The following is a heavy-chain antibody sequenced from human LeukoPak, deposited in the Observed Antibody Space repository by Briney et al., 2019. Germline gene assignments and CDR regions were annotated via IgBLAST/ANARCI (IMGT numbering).Heavy chain of an antibody. D-gene: IGHD6-13*01. CDR2: INAGNGNT. J-gene: IGHJ4*02. CDR1: GYIFTSCT. V-gene: IGHV1-3*01. CDR3: ARDRTADGMFDY. Sequence: ASVKVSCKASGYIFTSCTMHWVRQAPGQRLEWMGRINAGNGNTKYSQNLQGRVTITRDTSASTAYMELSSLRSEDTAVYYCARDRTADGMFDYWGQGTLVTVSS.